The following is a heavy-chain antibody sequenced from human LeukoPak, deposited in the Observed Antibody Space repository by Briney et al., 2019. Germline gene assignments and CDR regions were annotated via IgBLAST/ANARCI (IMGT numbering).Heavy chain of an antibody. CDR3: ARDLSSSWSTPDY. CDR2: INPSGGST. V-gene: IGHV1-46*01. J-gene: IGHJ4*02. D-gene: IGHD6-13*01. CDR1: GYTFTSYY. Sequence: ASVKVSCKASGYTFTSYYMHWVRQAPGQGLEWMGIINPSGGSTSYAQKFQGRVTMTGDTSTSTVYIELSSPRSEDTVVYYCARDLSSSWSTPDYWGQGTLVTVS.